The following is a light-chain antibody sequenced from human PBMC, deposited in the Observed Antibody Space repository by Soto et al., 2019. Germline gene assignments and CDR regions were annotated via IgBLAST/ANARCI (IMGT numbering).Light chain of an antibody. CDR3: MQGTHWPLSLT. CDR1: QSLLYSDGNTY. Sequence: DVVMTQSPLSLPVTLGQPASMSCRSSQSLLYSDGNTYLHWFQQRPGQSPRRLIYKVSDRDSGVPDRFRGSGSGTDFTLKISRVEAEDVGVYYCMQGTHWPLSLTFGGGTKVEIK. V-gene: IGKV2-30*01. CDR2: KVS. J-gene: IGKJ4*01.